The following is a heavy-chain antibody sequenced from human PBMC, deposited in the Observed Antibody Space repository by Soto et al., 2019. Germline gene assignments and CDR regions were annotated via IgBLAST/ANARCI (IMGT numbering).Heavy chain of an antibody. D-gene: IGHD2-2*01. CDR3: ARESGDIVVVPGATEDYGMDV. CDR1: GDTFTTYV. CDR2: INAGNGNT. J-gene: IGHJ6*02. Sequence: GASVKVSFKASGDTFTTYVMHWVRQAPGQRLEWMGWINAGNGNTKYSQKFQGRVTIIRDTSASTAYMELSSLRSEDTAVYYCARESGDIVVVPGATEDYGMDVWGQGTTVTAP. V-gene: IGHV1-3*01.